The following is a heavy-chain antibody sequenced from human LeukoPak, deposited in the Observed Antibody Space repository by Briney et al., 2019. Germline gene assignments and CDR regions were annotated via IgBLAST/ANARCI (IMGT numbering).Heavy chain of an antibody. CDR1: GGSISSSSYY. D-gene: IGHD4-17*01. Sequence: PSETLSLTCTISGGSISSSSYYWGWIRQPPGKGLEWIGSIYYSGSTYYNPSLKSRVTISVDTSKNQFSLKLSSVTAADTAVYYCARDHGDYVNWFDPWGQGTLVTVSS. CDR3: ARDHGDYVNWFDP. V-gene: IGHV4-39*07. CDR2: IYYSGST. J-gene: IGHJ5*02.